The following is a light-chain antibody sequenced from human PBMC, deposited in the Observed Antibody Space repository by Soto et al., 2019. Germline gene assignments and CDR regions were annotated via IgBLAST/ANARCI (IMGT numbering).Light chain of an antibody. CDR1: QSISSW. J-gene: IGKJ1*01. V-gene: IGKV1-5*03. CDR3: QQYNSYST. CDR2: KAS. Sequence: DIPMTQSPSTLSASVGDRVTITCRASQSISSWLAWYQQKPGKAPKLLIYKASSLESGVPSRFRGSGSGTEFTLTISSLQPDDFATYYCQQYNSYSTFGQGPKVEIK.